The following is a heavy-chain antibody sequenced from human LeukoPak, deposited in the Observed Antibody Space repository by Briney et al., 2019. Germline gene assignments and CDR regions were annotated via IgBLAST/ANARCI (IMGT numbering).Heavy chain of an antibody. J-gene: IGHJ6*02. D-gene: IGHD2-2*01. V-gene: IGHV3-7*01. CDR2: IKQDGSEK. CDR1: GFTFSSYW. CDR3: ARDSSYCSSTSCYEDYGMNV. Sequence: GGSLRLSCAASGFTFSSYWMSWVRQAPGKGLGWVANIKQDGSEKYYVDCVKGRFTIYRDNAKNSLYLQMNSLRAEDTAVYYCARDSSYCSSTSCYEDYGMNVWGQGTTVTVSS.